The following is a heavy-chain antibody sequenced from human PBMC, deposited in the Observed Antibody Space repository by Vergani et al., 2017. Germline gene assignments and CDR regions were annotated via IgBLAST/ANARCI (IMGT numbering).Heavy chain of an antibody. J-gene: IGHJ6*03. CDR3: ARGPLDSLTGYYPRDYYYYYMDV. CDR1: GGTFSSYA. D-gene: IGHD3-9*01. CDR2: IIPIFGTA. V-gene: IGHV1-69*01. Sequence: QVQLVQSGAEVKKPGSSVKVSCKASGGTFSSYAISWVRQAPGQELEWMGGIIPIFGTANYAQKFQGRVTITADESTSTAYMELSSLRSEDTAVYYCARGPLDSLTGYYPRDYYYYYMDVWGKGTTVTVSS.